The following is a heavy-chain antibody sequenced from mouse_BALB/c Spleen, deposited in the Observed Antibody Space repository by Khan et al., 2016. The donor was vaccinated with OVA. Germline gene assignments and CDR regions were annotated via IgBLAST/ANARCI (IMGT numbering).Heavy chain of an antibody. CDR2: IRYDGSN. CDR3: ARGGSSGPTWFAY. Sequence: EVQLQESGPGLVKPTQSLSLTCSVTGYSITSGYFWNWIRQFPGNKLEWVGYIRYDGSNNYNPSLKNRIYITRDTSKNQFFLKLNSVTTGDTATYSYARGGSSGPTWFAYWGQGTLVTVSA. D-gene: IGHD3-1*01. CDR1: GYSITSGYF. V-gene: IGHV3-6*02. J-gene: IGHJ3*01.